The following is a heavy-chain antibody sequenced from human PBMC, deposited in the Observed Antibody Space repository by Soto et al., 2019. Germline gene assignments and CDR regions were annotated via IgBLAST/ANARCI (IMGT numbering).Heavy chain of an antibody. CDR3: ARQGQLPRFDP. Sequence: GESLKISCNGSGYSFTSYWISWVRQMPGKGLEWMGRIDPSDSYTNYSPSFQGHATISADKSISTAYLQWSSLKASDTAMYYCARQGQLPRFDPWGQGTLVTVSS. V-gene: IGHV5-10-1*01. J-gene: IGHJ5*02. CDR1: GYSFTSYW. CDR2: IDPSDSYT. D-gene: IGHD6-6*01.